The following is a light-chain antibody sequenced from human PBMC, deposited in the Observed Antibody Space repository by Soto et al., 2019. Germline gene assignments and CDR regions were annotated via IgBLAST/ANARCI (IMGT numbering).Light chain of an antibody. CDR3: SSYTSSSTL. V-gene: IGLV2-14*01. J-gene: IGLJ2*01. Sequence: QSALTQPASVSGSPGQSITISCTGTSSDVGGYNYVSWYQQHPGKAPKRMIYEVSNRPSGVSNRFSGSKSGNTASLTISGLQAEDEADYYCSSYTSSSTLFGGGTKVTVL. CDR1: SSDVGGYNY. CDR2: EVS.